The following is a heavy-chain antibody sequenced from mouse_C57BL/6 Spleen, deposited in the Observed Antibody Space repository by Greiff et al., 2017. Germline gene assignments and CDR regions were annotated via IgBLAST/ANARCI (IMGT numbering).Heavy chain of an antibody. J-gene: IGHJ4*01. CDR2: IYPGDGDT. D-gene: IGHD2-4*01. CDR3: AREDYDYDLYYAWDY. V-gene: IGHV1-80*01. CDR1: GYAFSSYW. Sequence: QVQLQQSGAELVKPGASVKISCKASGYAFSSYWMNWVKQRPGKGLEWIGQIYPGDGDTNYNGKFKGKATLTADKSSSTAYMQLSSLTSEDSAVYFCAREDYDYDLYYAWDYWGQGTSVTVSA.